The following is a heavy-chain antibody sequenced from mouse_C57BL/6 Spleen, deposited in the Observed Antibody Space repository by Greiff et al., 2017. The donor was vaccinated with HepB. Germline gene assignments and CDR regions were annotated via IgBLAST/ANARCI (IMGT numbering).Heavy chain of an antibody. CDR1: GYTFTSYW. D-gene: IGHD2-10*02. J-gene: IGHJ3*01. V-gene: IGHV1-72*01. Sequence: QVQLQQPGAELVKPGASVKLSCKASGYTFTSYWMHWVKQRPGRGLEWIGRIDPNSGGTKYNEKFKSKATLTVDIPSSTAYMQLSSLTSEDSAVYYCARDGGCMVVFAYWGQGTLVTVSA. CDR2: IDPNSGGT. CDR3: ARDGGCMVVFAY.